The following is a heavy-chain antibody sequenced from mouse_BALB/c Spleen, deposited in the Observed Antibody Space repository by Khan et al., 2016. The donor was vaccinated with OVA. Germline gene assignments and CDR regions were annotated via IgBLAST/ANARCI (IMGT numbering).Heavy chain of an antibody. CDR3: ARGGDLYHFDH. V-gene: IGHV1S132*01. J-gene: IGHJ2*01. CDR1: GYIFTSYW. CDR2: IYPGTDNS. Sequence: QVQLQQSGAELVRPGASVKLSCKTSGYIFTSYWIHWVKQRSGQGLEWIARIYPGTDNSYYNEKFKDKATLTADKSSSTAYMQLSSLKSEDSDVYFCARGGDLYHFDHWGQGTTLTVSS.